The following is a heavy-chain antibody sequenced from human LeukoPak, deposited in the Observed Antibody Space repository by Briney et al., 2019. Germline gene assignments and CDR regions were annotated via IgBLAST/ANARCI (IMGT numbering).Heavy chain of an antibody. CDR2: IIGSVGST. Sequence: PGGCLRHSCAHSGFTFSSYAMSWVRQAPGKGLGWVSAIIGSVGSTYYADSVRGGFTISRDNCKNTLYVQMNSLRAEDTAVYYCAKGRGYSRGLLRYYFDYWGQGTLVTVSS. CDR1: GFTFSSYA. D-gene: IGHD6-19*01. CDR3: AKGRGYSRGLLRYYFDY. V-gene: IGHV3-23*01. J-gene: IGHJ4*02.